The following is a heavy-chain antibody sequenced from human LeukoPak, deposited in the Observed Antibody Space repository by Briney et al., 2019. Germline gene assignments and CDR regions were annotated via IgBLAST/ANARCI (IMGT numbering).Heavy chain of an antibody. CDR1: GFTFSDYY. J-gene: IGHJ4*02. CDR2: ICSGSSYK. Sequence: GGSLRLSCAASGFTFSDYYMSWIRQAPGKGLEWVSYICSGSSYKNYADSVKGRFTISRDNSKNTLYLQMNSLRAEDTAMYYCASPAAGTNSDYWGQGTIVTVSS. V-gene: IGHV3-11*03. D-gene: IGHD6-13*01. CDR3: ASPAAGTNSDY.